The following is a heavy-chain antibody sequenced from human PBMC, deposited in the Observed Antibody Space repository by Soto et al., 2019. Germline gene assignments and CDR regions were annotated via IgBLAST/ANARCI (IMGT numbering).Heavy chain of an antibody. CDR1: GYTFTGYY. Sequence: QAQLVQSGAEVKKPGASVKVSCEASGYTFTGYYMHWVRQAPGQGLEWMGWINPNSGDTKYAQKVRGRATITRDTSITTAYRELKMLTADDTAVYYCARQLAYCGGDCFTEPVDYWGQGTLVTVSS. D-gene: IGHD2-21*02. CDR2: INPNSGDT. J-gene: IGHJ4*02. V-gene: IGHV1-2*02. CDR3: ARQLAYCGGDCFTEPVDY.